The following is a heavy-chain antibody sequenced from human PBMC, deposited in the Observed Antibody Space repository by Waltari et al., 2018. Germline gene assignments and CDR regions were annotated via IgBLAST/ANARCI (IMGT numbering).Heavy chain of an antibody. CDR1: GFGFGDYW. J-gene: IGHJ1*01. V-gene: IGHV3-74*01. D-gene: IGHD2-2*01. CDR2: IKTNGGTT. Sequence: EMQLVESGGGLVQPGGSLRLSCEASGFGFGDYWMHWVRQAPGGGLGWVARIKTNGGTTNYADSVTGRFTISRDNPKNTVFLQMNSLRAEDTAVYYCARAYYAYSSSTFQNYWGRGTLVTVSS. CDR3: ARAYYAYSSSTFQNY.